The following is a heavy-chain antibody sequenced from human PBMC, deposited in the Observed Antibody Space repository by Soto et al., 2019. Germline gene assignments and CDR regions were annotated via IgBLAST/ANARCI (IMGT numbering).Heavy chain of an antibody. V-gene: IGHV1-46*01. D-gene: IGHD6-13*01. Sequence: ASVKVSCKASGYTFTSYYIHWVRQAPGEGLEWMGIINPSGGSTRYAQKFQGRVTMTRDTSTSTVYMELSSLRSEDTAVYYCARDQAVPSSSWYQWYFVNWGQGALDTVSS. CDR3: ARDQAVPSSSWYQWYFVN. CDR1: GYTFTSYY. J-gene: IGHJ4*02. CDR2: INPSGGST.